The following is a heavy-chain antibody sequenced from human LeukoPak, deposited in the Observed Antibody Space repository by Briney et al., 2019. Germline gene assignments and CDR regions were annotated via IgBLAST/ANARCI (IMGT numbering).Heavy chain of an antibody. CDR3: ATYEQHLAFDN. Sequence: SETLSLTCSVSGGPMSSYYWSWIPQPAGKGLEWIGRIYTDGSTKYNPSLKSRVTLSVDTSKRHFSLRLNSVTAADTAVYYCATYEQHLAFDNWGQGTLVTVSS. D-gene: IGHD6-13*01. CDR2: IYTDGST. V-gene: IGHV4-4*07. CDR1: GGPMSSYY. J-gene: IGHJ4*02.